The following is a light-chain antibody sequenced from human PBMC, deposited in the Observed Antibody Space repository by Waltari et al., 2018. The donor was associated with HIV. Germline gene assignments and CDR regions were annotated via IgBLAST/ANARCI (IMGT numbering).Light chain of an antibody. CDR2: EDS. J-gene: IGLJ3*02. Sequence: SYELTQPPSVSVSPGQTARIPCPGDALPKRYAYWYQQKSGQAPVLVIYEDSKRPSWIPERFSGSSSGTMATLTISGAQVEDEADYYCYSRDSSGNSWVFGGGTKLTVL. CDR1: ALPKRY. CDR3: YSRDSSGNSWV. V-gene: IGLV3-10*01.